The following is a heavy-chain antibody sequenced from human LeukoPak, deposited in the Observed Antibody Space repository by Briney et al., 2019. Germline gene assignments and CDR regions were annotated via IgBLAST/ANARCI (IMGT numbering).Heavy chain of an antibody. Sequence: SETLSLTCTVSGGSISSYYWSWIRQPPGKGLEWIGYIYYSGTTNYNPSLQSRVTISVDTSKNQFSLKLSSVTAADTAVYYCARGVYIAAAQYGYWGQGTLVTVSS. CDR3: ARGVYIAAAQYGY. J-gene: IGHJ4*02. CDR1: GGSISSYY. CDR2: IYYSGTT. D-gene: IGHD6-13*01. V-gene: IGHV4-59*01.